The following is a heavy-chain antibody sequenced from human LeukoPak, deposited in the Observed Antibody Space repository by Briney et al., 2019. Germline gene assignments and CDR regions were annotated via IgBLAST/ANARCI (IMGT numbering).Heavy chain of an antibody. V-gene: IGHV3-30*02. CDR3: AKDSDCTSNICYDYYYYYMDV. CDR2: IRYDGSNK. J-gene: IGHJ6*03. CDR1: GFTFSTYG. D-gene: IGHD2-2*01. Sequence: GGSLRLSCAASGFTFSTYGMHWVRQAPGKGLEWVAFIRYDGSNKYYADAVEGRFTVSRDNSKNTLYLQVNSLRAEDTAVYYCAKDSDCTSNICYDYYYYYMDVWGKGTTVTVSS.